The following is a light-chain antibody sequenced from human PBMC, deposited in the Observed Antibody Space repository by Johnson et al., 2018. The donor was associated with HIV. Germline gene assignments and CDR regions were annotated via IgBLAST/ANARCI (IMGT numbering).Light chain of an antibody. CDR1: SSNIGNNY. Sequence: QLVLTQPPSVSAAPGQKVTISCSGSSSNIGNNYVSWYQQLPGTAPKLLIYDNNKRPSGTPDRFSGSKSGTSATLGITGLQTGDEADYYCGTWDSGLGAVYVFGPGTKVTVL. CDR3: GTWDSGLGAVYV. V-gene: IGLV1-51*01. J-gene: IGLJ1*01. CDR2: DNN.